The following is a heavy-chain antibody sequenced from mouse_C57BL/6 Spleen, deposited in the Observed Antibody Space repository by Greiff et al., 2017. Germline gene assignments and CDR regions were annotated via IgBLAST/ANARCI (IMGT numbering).Heavy chain of an antibody. V-gene: IGHV7-3*01. Sequence: EVQLVESGGGLVQPGGSLSLSCAASGFTFTDYYMSWVRQPPGKALEWLGFIRNKANGYTTAYSASVKGRFTISRDNSQSILYLQMNALRAEDSATYYCARDRYYGSSYRYAMDYWGQGTSVTVSS. CDR1: GFTFTDYY. CDR2: IRNKANGYTT. J-gene: IGHJ4*01. D-gene: IGHD1-1*01. CDR3: ARDRYYGSSYRYAMDY.